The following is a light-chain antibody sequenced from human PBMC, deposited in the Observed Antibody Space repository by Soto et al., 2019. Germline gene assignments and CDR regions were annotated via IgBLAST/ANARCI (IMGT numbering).Light chain of an antibody. CDR2: DAS. V-gene: IGKV1D-12*01. Sequence: DIQLTLSPCSVSASLGDRVTITCRASQGINRWLAWYRQKLGKAPRLLIFDASSRHSGIPARFSGSGSGTDFTLTISSLQPEDFAAYYCQQSNSFPLTFGGGTKVDIK. CDR1: QGINRW. CDR3: QQSNSFPLT. J-gene: IGKJ4*01.